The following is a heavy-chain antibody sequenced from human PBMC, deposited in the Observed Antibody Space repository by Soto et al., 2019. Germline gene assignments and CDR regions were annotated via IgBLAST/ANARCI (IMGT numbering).Heavy chain of an antibody. D-gene: IGHD2-15*01. Sequence: QVQLVQSGAEVKKPGASVKVSCKASGYTFTGYYMHWVRQAPGQGLEWMGWINPNSGGTNYAQKFQGVVTMTRDSPISTAYMELGRLKSDDTAVYYCARGWDGYFSGGSCSGVTNYYYYGMDLWGQGTTVTVSS. CDR1: GYTFTGYY. CDR3: ARGWDGYFSGGSCSGVTNYYYYGMDL. V-gene: IGHV1-2*02. J-gene: IGHJ6*02. CDR2: INPNSGGT.